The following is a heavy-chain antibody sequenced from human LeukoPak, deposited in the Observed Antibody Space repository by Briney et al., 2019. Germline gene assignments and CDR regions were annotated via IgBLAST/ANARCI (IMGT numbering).Heavy chain of an antibody. D-gene: IGHD4-17*01. CDR1: GFTFSRSE. CDR3: ARGSGDYENDH. J-gene: IGHJ4*02. CDR2: ISSSGGTI. Sequence: PGGSLRLSCAASGFTFSRSEMNWVRQAPGKGLEWVSYISSSGGTIYYADSVKGRFTVSRDNAKNSLYLQMNSLRAEDTAVYFCARGSGDYENDHWGQGTLATVSS. V-gene: IGHV3-48*03.